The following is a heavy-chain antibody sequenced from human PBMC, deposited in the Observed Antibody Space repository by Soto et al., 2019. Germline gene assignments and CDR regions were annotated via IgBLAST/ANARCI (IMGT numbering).Heavy chain of an antibody. J-gene: IGHJ6*03. V-gene: IGHV4-59*08. CDR2: IYYSGST. CDR1: GGSISSYY. D-gene: IGHD2-2*01. Sequence: SETLSLTCTVSGGSISSYYWSWIRQPPGKGLEWIGYIYYSGSTNYNPSLKSRVTISVDTSKNQFSLKLSSVTAADTAVYYCARRGGKYCSSTSCYLGYYYYMDVWGKGTTVTVSS. CDR3: ARRGGKYCSSTSCYLGYYYYMDV.